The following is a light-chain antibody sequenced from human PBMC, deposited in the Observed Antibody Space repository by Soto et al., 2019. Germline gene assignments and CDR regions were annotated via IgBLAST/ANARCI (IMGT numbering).Light chain of an antibody. Sequence: DIDLTPTKYSVSASVGYRITLTCRASQNICRTLEWYQQKQGKAPELLIYDASRLQSGVPPRFRGSRSGTDFTLTIISLQPEDVVTYYCEQAGSSPITFGQGTRLEIK. V-gene: IGKV1-12*01. CDR3: EQAGSSPIT. J-gene: IGKJ5*01. CDR2: DAS. CDR1: QNICRT.